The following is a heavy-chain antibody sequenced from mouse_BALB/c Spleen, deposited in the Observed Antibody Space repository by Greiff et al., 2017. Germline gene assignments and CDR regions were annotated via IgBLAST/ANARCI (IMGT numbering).Heavy chain of an antibody. CDR2: IRLKSNNYAT. D-gene: IGHD2-3*01. V-gene: IGHV6-6*02. J-gene: IGHJ2*01. CDR3: TRDDGYYLYYFDY. CDR1: GFTFSNYW. Sequence: EVMLVESGGGLVQPGGSMKLSCVASGFTFSNYWMNWVRQSPEKGLEWVAEIRLKSNNYATHYAESVKGRFTISRDDSKSSVYLQMNNLRAEDTGIYYCTRDDGYYLYYFDYWGQGTTLTVSS.